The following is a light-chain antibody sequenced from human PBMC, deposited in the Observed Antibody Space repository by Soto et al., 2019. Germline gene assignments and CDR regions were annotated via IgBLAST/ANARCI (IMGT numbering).Light chain of an antibody. CDR2: NVN. Sequence: QSALTQPASVSGSPEQSITMSCTGTSSDVGGYNYVSWYQQHPGKAPKLMIYNVNNRPSGVSNRFSGSKSGHTASLTISGLQTEDEADYYCSSYTSISTFVFGSGTKVTVL. V-gene: IGLV2-14*03. CDR3: SSYTSISTFV. CDR1: SSDVGGYNY. J-gene: IGLJ1*01.